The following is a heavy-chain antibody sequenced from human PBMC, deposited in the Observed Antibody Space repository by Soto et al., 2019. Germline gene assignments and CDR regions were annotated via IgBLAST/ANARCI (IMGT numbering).Heavy chain of an antibody. D-gene: IGHD3-10*01. V-gene: IGHV1-18*01. J-gene: IGHJ4*02. CDR3: ASSNRITMVRGVSYYFDY. CDR2: ISAYNGNT. CDR1: GYTFTSYG. Sequence: QVQLVQSGAEVKKPGASVKVSCKASGYTFTSYGISWVRQAPGQGLEWMGWISAYNGNTNYAQKLQGRVTMTTDTPTSTAYMELRSLRSDDTAVYYCASSNRITMVRGVSYYFDYWGQGTLVTVSS.